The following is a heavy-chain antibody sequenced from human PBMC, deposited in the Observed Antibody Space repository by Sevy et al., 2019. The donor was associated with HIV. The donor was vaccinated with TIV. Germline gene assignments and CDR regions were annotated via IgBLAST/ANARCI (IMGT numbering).Heavy chain of an antibody. D-gene: IGHD2-2*01. J-gene: IGHJ6*02. CDR3: AILTRRGIVVVPAAMGGYYYGMDV. V-gene: IGHV1-69*13. CDR2: IIPIFGTA. CDR1: GGTFSSYA. Sequence: ASVKVSCKASGGTFSSYAISWVRQAPGQGLEWMGGIIPIFGTANYAQKFQGRVTITADESTSTAYMELISLRSEDTAVYYGAILTRRGIVVVPAAMGGYYYGMDVWGQGTTVTVSS.